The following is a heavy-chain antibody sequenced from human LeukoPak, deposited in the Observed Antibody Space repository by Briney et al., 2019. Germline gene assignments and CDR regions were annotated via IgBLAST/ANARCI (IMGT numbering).Heavy chain of an antibody. CDR1: GFTFNTYT. Sequence: GGSLRLSCAASGFTFNTYTMNWVRQAPGEGLEWVANIRPDGSQKYYVDSARGRFTISRDNAKSSLYLQMSSLRPEDTATYYCARDFQPRYCSSSSCSPAWGQGTTVTVSS. J-gene: IGHJ6*02. V-gene: IGHV3-7*03. CDR2: IRPDGSQK. D-gene: IGHD2-2*01. CDR3: ARDFQPRYCSSSSCSPA.